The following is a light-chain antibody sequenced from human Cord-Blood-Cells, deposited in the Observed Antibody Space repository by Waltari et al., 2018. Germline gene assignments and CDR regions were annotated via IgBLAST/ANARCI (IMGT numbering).Light chain of an antibody. CDR1: SSDVGGYNY. J-gene: IGLJ2*01. Sequence: QSALTQPASVSGPPGQSITISCTGTSSDVGGYNYVSWYQHHPGKAPKLMIYDVSNRPSVVSNRFSGSKSGNTASLTISGLQAEDEADYYCSSYTSSSTLVVFGGGTKLTVL. CDR3: SSYTSSSTLVV. V-gene: IGLV2-14*03. CDR2: DVS.